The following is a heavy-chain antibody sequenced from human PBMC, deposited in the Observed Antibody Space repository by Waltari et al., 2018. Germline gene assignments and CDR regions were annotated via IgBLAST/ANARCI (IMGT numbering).Heavy chain of an antibody. CDR1: GGSIDSSD. V-gene: IGHV4-59*01. Sequence: VKLRQSGPELVKSSETLSLTCSVSGGSIDSSDWTWTRQSPGKGLEWIGYISYTGTTNYNPSLESRVAISVDTSKNQLSLKLTSVTAADTAVYFCARRILHAAGSRGITDNYSMDVWGQGATVSVSS. J-gene: IGHJ6*02. CDR3: ARRILHAAGSRGITDNYSMDV. CDR2: ISYTGTT. D-gene: IGHD3-10*01.